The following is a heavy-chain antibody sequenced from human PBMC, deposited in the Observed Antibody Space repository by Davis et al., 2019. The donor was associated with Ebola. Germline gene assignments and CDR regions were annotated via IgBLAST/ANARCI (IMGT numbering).Heavy chain of an antibody. V-gene: IGHV3-72*01. CDR1: GFSFSDHY. Sequence: PGGSLRLSCAASGFSFSDHYMAWVRQAPGKGLPWVGRTRNKANSYTTEYAASVKGRFTISRDDSKNSLYLQMNSLKTEDTAVYYCARIGSILRFLGGQNYYYGMDVWGKGTTVTVSS. CDR2: TRNKANSYTT. CDR3: ARIGSILRFLGGQNYYYGMDV. J-gene: IGHJ6*04. D-gene: IGHD3-3*01.